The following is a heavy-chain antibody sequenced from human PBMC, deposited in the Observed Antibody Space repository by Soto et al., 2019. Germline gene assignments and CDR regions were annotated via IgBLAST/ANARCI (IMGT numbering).Heavy chain of an antibody. V-gene: IGHV6-1*01. Sequence: PSQTLSLTCAISGDSVSSNSAAWNWIRQSPSRGLEWLGRTYYRSKWYSVYAASVRGRATIKPDTSKNLFSLQLNSVTPEDTAVYYCAREAYDSSGYYASLDYWGQGTLVTVSS. CDR1: GDSVSSNSAA. CDR3: AREAYDSSGYYASLDY. D-gene: IGHD3-22*01. J-gene: IGHJ4*02. CDR2: TYYRSKWYS.